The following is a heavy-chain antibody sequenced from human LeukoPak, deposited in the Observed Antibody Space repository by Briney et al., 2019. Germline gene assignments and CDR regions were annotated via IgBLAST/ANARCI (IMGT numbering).Heavy chain of an antibody. CDR2: IKQDGSEK. J-gene: IGHJ4*02. Sequence: GGSLRLSCVASGFTLSSYWMSWVRQAPGKGLEWVANIKQDGSEKYYVDSVKGRFTISRDNAKNSLYLQMNSLRAEDTAVYYCARRYFDYWGQGTLVTVSS. CDR1: GFTLSSYW. V-gene: IGHV3-7*01. D-gene: IGHD2-15*01. CDR3: ARRYFDY.